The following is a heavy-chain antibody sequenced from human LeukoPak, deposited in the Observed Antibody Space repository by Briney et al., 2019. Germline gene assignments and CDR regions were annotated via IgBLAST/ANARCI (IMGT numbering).Heavy chain of an antibody. CDR2: LSGSGITT. CDR3: AKDLYSSSINWFDP. D-gene: IGHD6-6*01. Sequence: GGSLRLSCAASGFTFSNSAMSWVRQAPGKGLEWVSTLSGSGITTYYADSVKGRFTISRDNSKNTLYLQMNSLRAEDTAVYYCAKDLYSSSINWFDPWGQGTLVTVSS. CDR1: GFTFSNSA. V-gene: IGHV3-23*01. J-gene: IGHJ5*02.